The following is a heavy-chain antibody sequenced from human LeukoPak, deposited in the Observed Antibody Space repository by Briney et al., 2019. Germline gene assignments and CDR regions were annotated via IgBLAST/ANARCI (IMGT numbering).Heavy chain of an antibody. CDR3: ARGADGVSSNSRGWFDP. J-gene: IGHJ5*02. Sequence: GSLTLSCTASGFTFSSYSMNWVRQAPGKGLEWVSSISTSSSYIYYAYSVKGLFTISKDNARNSLSLQMNALRAEDTGVYSCARGADGVSSNSRGWFDPWGQGTLVTVSS. CDR1: GFTFSSYS. V-gene: IGHV3-21*01. D-gene: IGHD2-15*01. CDR2: ISTSSSYI.